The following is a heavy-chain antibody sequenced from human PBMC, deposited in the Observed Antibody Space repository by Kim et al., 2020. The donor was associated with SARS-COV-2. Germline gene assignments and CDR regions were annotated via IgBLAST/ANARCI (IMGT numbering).Heavy chain of an antibody. Sequence: YAQKFQGRVTMTRNTSISTAYMELSSLRSEATAVYYCATDSSGYYDAFDIWGQGKMVTVSS. V-gene: IGHV1-8*01. D-gene: IGHD3-22*01. CDR3: ATDSSGYYDAFDI. J-gene: IGHJ3*02.